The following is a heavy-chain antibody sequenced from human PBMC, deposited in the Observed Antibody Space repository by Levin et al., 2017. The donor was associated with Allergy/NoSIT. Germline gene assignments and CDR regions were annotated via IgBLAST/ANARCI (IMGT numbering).Heavy chain of an antibody. V-gene: IGHV3-15*01. CDR2: IKSKTDGGTT. CDR3: TTDDYCSCGSCYPGFDC. CDR1: GFTFSNAW. Sequence: GGSLRLSCAASGFTFSNAWMSWVRQAPGKGLEWVGRIKSKTDGGTTDYAAPVKGRFSISRDDSRNTLYLQMNSLKTEDTAVYYCTTDDYCSCGSCYPGFDCWGQGTLVTVSS. J-gene: IGHJ4*02. D-gene: IGHD2-15*01.